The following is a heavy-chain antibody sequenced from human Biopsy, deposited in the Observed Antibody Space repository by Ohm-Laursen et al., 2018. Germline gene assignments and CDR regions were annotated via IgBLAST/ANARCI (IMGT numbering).Heavy chain of an antibody. CDR2: ISWNSVGI. CDR1: GFIFDDYA. V-gene: IGHV3-9*01. CDR3: AKIHCSGGSCYPNAFDM. Sequence: SLRLSCAAFGFIFDDYAMHWVRQAPGKGLEWVSGISWNSVGIGYADSVKGRFTISRDNAKNFPYLQMNNLRPEDTALYYCAKIHCSGGSCYPNAFDMWGHGTRVTVS. D-gene: IGHD2-15*01. J-gene: IGHJ3*02.